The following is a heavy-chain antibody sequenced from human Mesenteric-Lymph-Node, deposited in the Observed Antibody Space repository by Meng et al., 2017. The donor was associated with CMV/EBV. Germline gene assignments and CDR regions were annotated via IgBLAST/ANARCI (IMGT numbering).Heavy chain of an antibody. CDR2: ISAYNGNT. J-gene: IGHJ6*02. CDR3: ARDLHRPYREWLSQEYYYYGMDV. Sequence: ASVKVSCKASGYTFTSYGISWVRQAPGQGLEWMGWISAYNGNTNYAQKLQGRVTMTTDTSTSTAYMELRSLRSDDTAVYYCARDLHRPYREWLSQEYYYYGMDVWGQGTTVTVSS. D-gene: IGHD3-3*01. CDR1: GYTFTSYG. V-gene: IGHV1-18*01.